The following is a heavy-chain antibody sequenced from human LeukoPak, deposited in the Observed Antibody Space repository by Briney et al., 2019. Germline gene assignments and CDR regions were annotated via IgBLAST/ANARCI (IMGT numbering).Heavy chain of an antibody. CDR2: NSGRGGTT. CDR3: AKNIVGALRGGAFDI. V-gene: IGHV3-23*01. D-gene: IGHD1-26*01. J-gene: IGHJ3*02. CDR1: KFTFSSYA. Sequence: GGSLRLSCVASKFTFSSYALTWVRQAPGKGLEWVTANSGRGGTTYYADSVKGRFTISRDNFKNTLYLQMNSLRAEDTAVYYCAKNIVGALRGGAFDIWGQGTMVTVSS.